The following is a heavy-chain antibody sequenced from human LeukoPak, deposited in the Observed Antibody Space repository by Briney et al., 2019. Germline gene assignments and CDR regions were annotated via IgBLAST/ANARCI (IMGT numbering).Heavy chain of an antibody. CDR3: ARDPSPYSSSLGPAVGFDY. CDR2: IKQDGSEK. D-gene: IGHD6-6*01. J-gene: IGHJ4*02. Sequence: PGGSLRLSCAASGFTFSSYWMSWVRQAPGKGLEWVANIKQDGSEKYYVDSVKGRFTISRDNAKNSLYLQMNSLKTEDTAVYYCARDPSPYSSSLGPAVGFDYWGQGTLVTVSS. CDR1: GFTFSSYW. V-gene: IGHV3-7*03.